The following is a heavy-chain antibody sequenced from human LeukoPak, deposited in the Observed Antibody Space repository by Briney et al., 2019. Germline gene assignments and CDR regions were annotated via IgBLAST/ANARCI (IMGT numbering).Heavy chain of an antibody. CDR1: GYTFTSHG. V-gene: IGHV1-18*01. CDR3: ARLWYYGSGIGSSLTDYYYYMDV. Sequence: ASVKVSCKASGYTFTSHGISWVRQAPGQGLEWMGWISAYNGNTNYAQKLQGRVTMTTDTSTSTAYMELRSLRSDDTAVYYCARLWYYGSGIGSSLTDYYYYMDVWGKGTTVTVSS. J-gene: IGHJ6*03. D-gene: IGHD3-10*01. CDR2: ISAYNGNT.